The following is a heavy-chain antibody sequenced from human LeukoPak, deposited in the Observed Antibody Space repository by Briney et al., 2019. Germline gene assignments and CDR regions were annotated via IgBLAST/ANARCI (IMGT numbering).Heavy chain of an antibody. CDR2: ISGSGGST. Sequence: PGGSLRLSCAASGFTFSSYGMSWVRQAPGKGLEWVSAISGSGGSTYYADSVKGRFTISRDNSKNTLYLQMNSLRAEDTAVYYCAKYCSSTSCYDYWSQGTLVTVSS. J-gene: IGHJ4*02. CDR3: AKYCSSTSCYDY. CDR1: GFTFSSYG. D-gene: IGHD2-2*01. V-gene: IGHV3-23*01.